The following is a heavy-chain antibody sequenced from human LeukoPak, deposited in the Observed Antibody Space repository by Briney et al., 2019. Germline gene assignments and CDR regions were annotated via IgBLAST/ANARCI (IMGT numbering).Heavy chain of an antibody. CDR2: IYSGGST. Sequence: GGSLRLSCAPSGFSVSNNYMSWVRQAPGKGLEWVSVIYSGGSTFYADSVKGRFTISRDNAKNSLYLQMNSLRAEDTAVYYCARASLVGATNFAFDIWGQGTMVTVSS. CDR3: ARASLVGATNFAFDI. V-gene: IGHV3-66*01. J-gene: IGHJ3*02. CDR1: GFSVSNNY. D-gene: IGHD1-26*01.